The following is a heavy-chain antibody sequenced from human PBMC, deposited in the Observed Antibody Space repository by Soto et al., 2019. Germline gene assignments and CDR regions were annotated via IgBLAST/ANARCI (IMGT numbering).Heavy chain of an antibody. V-gene: IGHV4-30-2*01. CDR3: ASALVVAATRSYFQH. D-gene: IGHD2-15*01. Sequence: SVTMSLTCTVAGCSISNGCYSLIWIRQPPGKGLEWIGYIYHSGSTYYNPSLKSRVTISVDRSKNQFSLKLSSVTAADTAVYYCASALVVAATRSYFQHWGQGTLVTVSS. CDR1: GCSISNGCYS. CDR2: IYHSGST. J-gene: IGHJ1*01.